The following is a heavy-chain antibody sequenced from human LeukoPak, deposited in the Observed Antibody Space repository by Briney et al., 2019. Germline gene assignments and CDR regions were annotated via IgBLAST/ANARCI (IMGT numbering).Heavy chain of an antibody. D-gene: IGHD5-18*01. J-gene: IGHJ3*01. CDR1: GGPISGFY. CDR3: ARGQYNYGLYAFDV. V-gene: IGHV4-59*01. CDR2: IFNSGST. Sequence: SETLSLTCSVSGGPISGFYWSWIRRPPGKGLVWIGYIFNSGSTTYNTSLKSRLTTSIDMSKNQLSLKLTSVTAADTALYYCARGQYNYGLYAFDVWGQGRVVTVSS.